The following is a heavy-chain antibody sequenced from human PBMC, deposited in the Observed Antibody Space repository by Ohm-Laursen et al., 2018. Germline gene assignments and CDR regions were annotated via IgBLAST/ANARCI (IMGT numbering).Heavy chain of an antibody. CDR1: GHSFSDYH. J-gene: IGHJ4*02. D-gene: IGHD6-6*01. CDR2: IDPYSDDT. Sequence: ASVKVSCKASGHSFSDYHIHWVRQVPGQGLEWMGRIDPYSDDTKYAQNFQGRVTMTTDTSIGTAYMELSRLTSDDTGVYYCATLTARLNYYFDYWGQGTLVTVSS. V-gene: IGHV1-2*05. CDR3: ATLTARLNYYFDY.